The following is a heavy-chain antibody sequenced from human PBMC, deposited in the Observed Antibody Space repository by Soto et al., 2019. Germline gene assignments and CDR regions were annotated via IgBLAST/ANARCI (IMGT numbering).Heavy chain of an antibody. CDR1: GFTFSSFG. Sequence: GGSLRLSCAASGFTFSSFGFHWVRLAPGKGLEWVAVIWSDGDNKNVADSVKGRFTISRDNSKNTLYLEMNSLRADDTAVYYCARSHDSTGYYFRSVEYWGQGTLVTVSS. J-gene: IGHJ4*02. CDR3: ARSHDSTGYYFRSVEY. V-gene: IGHV3-33*01. CDR2: IWSDGDNK. D-gene: IGHD3-22*01.